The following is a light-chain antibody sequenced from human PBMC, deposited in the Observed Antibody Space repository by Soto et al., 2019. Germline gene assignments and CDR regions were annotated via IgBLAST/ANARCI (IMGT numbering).Light chain of an antibody. CDR1: QSISNW. CDR3: QHYNIYPWT. Sequence: DIQMTQSPSTLSASVGDRVTITCRASQSISNWLAWYQQKPGKAPKLLIYKASCLESGVPSRFSGSGSGTEFTLTISSLQPDDFATYYCQHYNIYPWTFGQGTKVEIK. J-gene: IGKJ1*01. CDR2: KAS. V-gene: IGKV1-5*03.